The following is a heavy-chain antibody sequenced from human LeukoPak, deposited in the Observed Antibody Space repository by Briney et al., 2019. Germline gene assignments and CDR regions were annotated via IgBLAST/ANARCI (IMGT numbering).Heavy chain of an antibody. CDR1: GFIFSNYA. V-gene: IGHV3-30*02. Sequence: PGGSLRLSCAASGFIFSNYAMYWVRQAPGKGLEWVAFIQYDGSSKYHGDSVKGRITIPRDNTKNTLHLQMNSLRVEDTAVYYCAKDGEYFNFASWGQGTLVTVSS. CDR3: AKDGEYFNFAS. J-gene: IGHJ4*02. D-gene: IGHD4-17*01. CDR2: IQYDGSSK.